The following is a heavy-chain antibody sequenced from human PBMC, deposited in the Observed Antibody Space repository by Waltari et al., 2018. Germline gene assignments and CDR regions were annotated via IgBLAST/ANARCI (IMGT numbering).Heavy chain of an antibody. CDR2: ISTGAPYT. Sequence: EVQLVQSGAEVKKPGESLRIPCKASAFRFTNDWIAWVRQTPGKGLQCMGVISTGAPYTRYSPSSQGQVTISVDRSTNTAYLQWSRLKASDTAMYYCARLGCVGNRCLDRWGRGTLVPVSS. J-gene: IGHJ2*01. CDR3: ARLGCVGNRCLDR. CDR1: AFRFTNDW. D-gene: IGHD2-15*01. V-gene: IGHV5-51*01.